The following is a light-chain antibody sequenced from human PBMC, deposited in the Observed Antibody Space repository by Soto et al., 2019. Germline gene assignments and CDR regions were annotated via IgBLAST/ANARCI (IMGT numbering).Light chain of an antibody. CDR3: QQRSNWPST. J-gene: IGKJ4*01. CDR2: DAS. Sequence: EIVLTQSPATLSLSPGNRATLSCRASQSVSVYLAWYQQKPGQAPRLLIYDASNRATGIPARFSGSGSGTDFTLTITSLVPEDFAVYYCQQRSNWPSTFGGGTKVEI. V-gene: IGKV3-11*01. CDR1: QSVSVY.